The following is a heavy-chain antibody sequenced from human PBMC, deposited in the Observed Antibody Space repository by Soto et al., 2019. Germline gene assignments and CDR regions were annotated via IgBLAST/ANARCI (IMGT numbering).Heavy chain of an antibody. J-gene: IGHJ4*02. Sequence: PSETLSLTCTVSGDSISSGGYYWSFIRQHPGKGLEWIGFIYNSGSTYYNPSLQSRVTISGDTSKNQFSLKLSSVTAADTAVYYCARGRCVVVEADSNYYFAYRGQRPLVTGSS. CDR3: ARGRCVVVEADSNYYFAY. CDR1: GDSISSGGYY. V-gene: IGHV4-31*03. CDR2: IYNSGST. D-gene: IGHD3-22*01.